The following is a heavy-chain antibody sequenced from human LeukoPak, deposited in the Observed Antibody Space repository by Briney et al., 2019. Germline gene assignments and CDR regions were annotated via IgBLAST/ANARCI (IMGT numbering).Heavy chain of an antibody. CDR2: INGNGGTT. D-gene: IGHD4-11*01. J-gene: IGHJ3*02. CDR1: GFTFSSYA. V-gene: IGHV3-23*01. Sequence: GGSLRLSCAASGFTFSSYALSWVRQAPGKGLEWVSTINGNGGTTYYADSVKGRFTISRDNSKNTLYLQMNSLRAEDTAVYYCAKAYLEGVTTLNAFDIWGQGTMVTVSS. CDR3: AKAYLEGVTTLNAFDI.